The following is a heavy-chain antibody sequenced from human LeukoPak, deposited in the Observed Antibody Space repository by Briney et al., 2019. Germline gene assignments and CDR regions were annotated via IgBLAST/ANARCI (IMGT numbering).Heavy chain of an antibody. CDR1: GYTLTELS. V-gene: IGHV1-24*01. CDR2: FDPEDGET. J-gene: IGHJ5*02. D-gene: IGHD3-16*01. CDR3: ATEGGMGQLDHRRFDP. Sequence: GASVKVSCKVSGYTLTELSMHWVRQAPGKGLEWMGGFDPEDGETIYAQKFQGRVTMTEDTSTDTAYMELSSLRSEDTAVYYCATEGGMGQLDHRRFDPWGQGTLVTVSS.